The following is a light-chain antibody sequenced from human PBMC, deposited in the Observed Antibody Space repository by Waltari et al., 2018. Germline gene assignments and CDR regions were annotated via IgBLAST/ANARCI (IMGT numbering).Light chain of an antibody. CDR1: NSNVGADYN. CDR2: DTT. V-gene: IGLV1-40*01. J-gene: IGLJ3*02. Sequence: GSNSNVGADYNVNWYQQFPGTAPKLLIYDTTNRPSGVPDRFSASKSGSSASLAITGLQAEDEADYFCQSYDSSLSGSVFGGGTRLTVL. CDR3: QSYDSSLSGSV.